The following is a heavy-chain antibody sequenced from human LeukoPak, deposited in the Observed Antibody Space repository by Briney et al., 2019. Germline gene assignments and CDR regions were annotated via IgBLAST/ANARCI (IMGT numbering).Heavy chain of an antibody. CDR3: ARDPGGAVAEERFDY. CDR2: ISSSSSYI. V-gene: IGHV3-21*01. D-gene: IGHD6-19*01. J-gene: IGHJ4*02. CDR1: GFTFSSYS. Sequence: GGSLRLSCAASGFTFSSYSMNWVRQAPGKGLEWVPSISSSSSYIYYADSVKGRFTISRDNAKNSLYLQMNSLRAEDTAVYYCARDPGGAVAEERFDYWGQGTLVTVSS.